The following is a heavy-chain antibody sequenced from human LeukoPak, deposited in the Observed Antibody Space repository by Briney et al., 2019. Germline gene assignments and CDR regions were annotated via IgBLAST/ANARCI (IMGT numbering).Heavy chain of an antibody. Sequence: SGPTLVKPQQTLTLTCTFSGSSLGTRGVGVGWIRQPPGKALEWLTLLYWDDDKRYSPTLKSRLTIPKHPSKSQVVLTITNIDPVDTATYYCAHIPCYCYYGRDLWGKGTTVSVSS. CDR3: AHIPCYCYYGRDL. V-gene: IGHV2-5*02. CDR2: LYWDDDK. J-gene: IGHJ6*04. CDR1: GSSLGTRGVG.